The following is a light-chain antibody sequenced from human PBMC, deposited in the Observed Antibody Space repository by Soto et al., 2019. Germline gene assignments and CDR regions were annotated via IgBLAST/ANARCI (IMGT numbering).Light chain of an antibody. CDR1: SSDVGGYKY. CDR3: SSYTSSSTYV. CDR2: EVS. Sequence: QSALTQPASVSGSPGQSITISCTGTSSDVGGYKYVSWYQQHPGKAPKLMIYEVSNRPSGVSNRFSASKSGNTASLTISGLQAEDEAEYYCSSYTSSSTYVFGTGTKLTVL. J-gene: IGLJ1*01. V-gene: IGLV2-14*01.